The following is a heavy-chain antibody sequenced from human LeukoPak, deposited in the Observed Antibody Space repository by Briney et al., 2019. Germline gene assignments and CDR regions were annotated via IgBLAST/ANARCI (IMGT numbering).Heavy chain of an antibody. CDR2: IYYSGST. CDR3: ASEGIAAAGIDY. D-gene: IGHD6-13*01. Sequence: SQTLSLTCTVSGGSISSGGYYWSWIRQHPGKGLEWIGYIYYSGSTYYNPSLKSRVTISVDTSKNQFSLKLNSVTAADTAVYYCASEGIAAAGIDYWGQGTLVTVSS. V-gene: IGHV4-31*03. CDR1: GGSISSGGYY. J-gene: IGHJ4*02.